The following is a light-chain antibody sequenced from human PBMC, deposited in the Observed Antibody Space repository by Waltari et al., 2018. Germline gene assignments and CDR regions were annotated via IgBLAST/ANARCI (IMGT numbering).Light chain of an antibody. V-gene: IGKV2-28*01. CDR1: QSLLHSNGYNY. J-gene: IGKJ2*01. CDR2: LGS. Sequence: DIVMTQSPLSLPVTPGEPASISRRSSQSLLHSNGYNYLDWYLQKPGQSPQLLIYLGSNRASGVPDRFSGSGSGTDFTLKISRVEAEDVGVYYCMQALQTPRYTFGQGTKLEIK. CDR3: MQALQTPRYT.